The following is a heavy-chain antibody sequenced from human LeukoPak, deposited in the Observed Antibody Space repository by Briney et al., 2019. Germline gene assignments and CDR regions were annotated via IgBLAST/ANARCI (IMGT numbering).Heavy chain of an antibody. CDR2: INEDGSEK. D-gene: IGHD2-2*01. J-gene: IGHJ4*02. Sequence: GGSLRLSCAASGFTFSRYWMNWVRQAPGKGLEWVANINEDGSEKYYVDSVKGRFTISRDNAKNSLYLQMNSLRAEDTAVYYCARDHLYCSSTSCYANYFDYWGQGTLVTVSS. CDR3: ARDHLYCSSTSCYANYFDY. CDR1: GFTFSRYW. V-gene: IGHV3-7*01.